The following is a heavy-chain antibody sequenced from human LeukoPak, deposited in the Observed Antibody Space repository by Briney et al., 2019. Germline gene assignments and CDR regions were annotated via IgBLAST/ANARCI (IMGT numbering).Heavy chain of an antibody. D-gene: IGHD7-27*01. J-gene: IGHJ4*02. V-gene: IGHV5-51*01. CDR1: GYNFSGYW. CDR3: ARHCAHWGSDY. CDR2: IYPGESET. Sequence: GESLKISCKGSGYNFSGYWIGWVRQRPRRGLEWMGVIYPGESETRYSPSFQGQVTISADESITTAYLQWSSLKASDTAMYYCARHCAHWGSDYWGQGTLVTVSS.